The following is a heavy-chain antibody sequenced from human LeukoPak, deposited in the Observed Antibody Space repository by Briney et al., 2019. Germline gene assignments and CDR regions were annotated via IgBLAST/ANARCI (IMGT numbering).Heavy chain of an antibody. Sequence: GGSLRLSCAASGITFSPYAMNWVRQAPGKGLEWVAFIGYDGSAKYYVDSVKGRFTISRDNSKNTLYLQMNSLRADDTAVYYCAKDQAGYNFWSDSWGQGTLVTVSS. CDR2: IGYDGSAK. D-gene: IGHD3-3*01. V-gene: IGHV3-30*02. CDR1: GITFSPYA. CDR3: AKDQAGYNFWSDS. J-gene: IGHJ4*02.